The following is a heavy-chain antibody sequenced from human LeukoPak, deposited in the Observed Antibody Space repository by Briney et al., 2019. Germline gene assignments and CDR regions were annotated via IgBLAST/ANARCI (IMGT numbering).Heavy chain of an antibody. CDR1: GFTFGDYA. CDR2: IRSKAYGGTT. V-gene: IGHV3-49*03. Sequence: GGSLRLSCTASGFTFGDYAMSWFRQAPGKGLEWVGCIRSKAYGGTTECAASVKGRFTISRDDSKSIAYLQMNSLKTEDTAVYYCTRKAPYSSGWPFDYWGQGTLVTVSS. CDR3: TRKAPYSSGWPFDY. J-gene: IGHJ4*02. D-gene: IGHD6-19*01.